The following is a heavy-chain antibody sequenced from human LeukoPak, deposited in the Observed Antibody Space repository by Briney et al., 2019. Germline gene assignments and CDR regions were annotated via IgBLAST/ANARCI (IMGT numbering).Heavy chain of an antibody. J-gene: IGHJ4*02. V-gene: IGHV4-39*07. CDR3: ARDSQVRVRGIILYYFDY. CDR1: GASVSGSNYY. Sequence: PSETLSLTCAVSGASVSGSNYYWGWIRQPPGKGLEWIGSIYYSGSTYYNPSLKSPITISVDTSKNQFSLKLSSVTAADTAVYYCARDSQVRVRGIILYYFDYWGQGTLVTVSS. D-gene: IGHD3-10*01. CDR2: IYYSGST.